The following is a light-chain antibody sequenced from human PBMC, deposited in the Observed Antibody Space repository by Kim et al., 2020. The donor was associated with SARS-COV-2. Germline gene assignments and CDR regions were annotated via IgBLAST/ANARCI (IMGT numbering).Light chain of an antibody. CDR1: SNTVGNQG. J-gene: IGLJ3*02. CDR2: RNN. V-gene: IGLV10-54*01. Sequence: RLTAKPPCTVYSNTVGNQGAAWLHHHQCHPSKLLSYRNNNRPSGISERLSASRSGNTASLTITGLQPEDEADYYCSAWDSSLSAWVFGGGTQLTVL. CDR3: SAWDSSLSAWV.